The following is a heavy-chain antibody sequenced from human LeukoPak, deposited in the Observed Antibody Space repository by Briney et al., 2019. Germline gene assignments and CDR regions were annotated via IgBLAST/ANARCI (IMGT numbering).Heavy chain of an antibody. V-gene: IGHV3-23*01. CDR1: GFTFSSYA. CDR3: AKTTTGYSSGRFPGWPVDY. Sequence: GGSLRLSCAASGFTFSSYAMYWVRQAPGKGPEWVSGIFGSGGSTHYADSVKGRFTISRDNSKNTVYLQMNSLRAEDTAVNYCAKTTTGYSSGRFPGWPVDYWGQGTLVTVSS. J-gene: IGHJ4*02. CDR2: IFGSGGST. D-gene: IGHD6-19*01.